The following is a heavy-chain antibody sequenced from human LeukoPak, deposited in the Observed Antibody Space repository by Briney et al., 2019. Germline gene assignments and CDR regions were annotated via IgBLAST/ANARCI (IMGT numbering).Heavy chain of an antibody. Sequence: SETLSLTCAVYGGSFSGYYWSWIRQPPGKGLEWIGEINHSGSTNYNPSLKSRVTISVDTSKNQFSLKLSSVTAADTAVYYCARRPSGYYYRAFDIWGQGTMVTVSS. CDR2: INHSGST. J-gene: IGHJ3*02. CDR3: ARRPSGYYYRAFDI. D-gene: IGHD3-22*01. CDR1: GGSFSGYY. V-gene: IGHV4-34*01.